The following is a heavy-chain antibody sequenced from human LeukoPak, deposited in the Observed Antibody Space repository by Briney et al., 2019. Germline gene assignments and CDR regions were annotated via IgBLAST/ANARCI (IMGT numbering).Heavy chain of an antibody. CDR2: ISYDGSNK. D-gene: IGHD2-15*01. V-gene: IGHV3-30-3*01. J-gene: IGHJ3*02. Sequence: PGGFLRLSCAASGFTFSSYAMYWVRQAPGKGLEWVAVISYDGSNKYYADSVKGRFTISRDNSKNTLYLQMNSLRAEDTAVYYRARDACSGGSCYSGHAFDIWGQGTMVTVSS. CDR3: ARDACSGGSCYSGHAFDI. CDR1: GFTFSSYA.